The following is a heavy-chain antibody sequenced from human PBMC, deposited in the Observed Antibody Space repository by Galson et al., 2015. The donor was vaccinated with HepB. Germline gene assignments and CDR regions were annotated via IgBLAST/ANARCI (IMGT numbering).Heavy chain of an antibody. Sequence: SLRLSCAASGFTFSSYSMNWVRQAPGKGLEWVSYISSSSSTIYYADSVKGRFTISRDNAKNSLYLQMNSLRAEDTAVYYCARDGWWPEAWLFYWWGQGTLVTVSS. D-gene: IGHD3-22*01. CDR3: ARDGWWPEAWLFYW. J-gene: IGHJ4*02. CDR2: ISSSSSTI. V-gene: IGHV3-48*01. CDR1: GFTFSSYS.